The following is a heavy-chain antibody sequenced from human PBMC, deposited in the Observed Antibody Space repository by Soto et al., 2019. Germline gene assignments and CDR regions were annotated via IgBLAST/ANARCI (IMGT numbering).Heavy chain of an antibody. CDR1: GYTFTSYA. Sequence: ASVNVSCKASGYTFTSYAMHWVRQAPGQRLEWMGWINAGNGNTKYSQKFQGRVTITRDTSASTAYMELSSLRSEDTAVYYCARDPLLLWFGELLFGGMDYWGQGTLVTVSS. CDR3: ARDPLLLWFGELLFGGMDY. V-gene: IGHV1-3*01. J-gene: IGHJ4*02. CDR2: INAGNGNT. D-gene: IGHD3-10*01.